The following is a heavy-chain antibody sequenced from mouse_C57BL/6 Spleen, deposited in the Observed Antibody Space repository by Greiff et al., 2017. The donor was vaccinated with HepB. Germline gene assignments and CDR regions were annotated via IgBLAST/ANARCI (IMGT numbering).Heavy chain of an antibody. V-gene: IGHV1-5*01. D-gene: IGHD2-1*01. J-gene: IGHJ2*01. Sequence: EVQLQQSGTVLARPGASVKMSCKTSGYTFTSYWMHWVKQRPGQGLEWIGAIYPGNSDTSYNQKFKGKAKLTAVTSASTAYMELSSLTNEDSAVYYCTREGNYGNYVPDYWGQGTTLTVSS. CDR3: TREGNYGNYVPDY. CDR2: IYPGNSDT. CDR1: GYTFTSYW.